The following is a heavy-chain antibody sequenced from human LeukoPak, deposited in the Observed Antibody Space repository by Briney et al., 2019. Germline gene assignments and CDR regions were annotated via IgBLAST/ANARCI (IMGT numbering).Heavy chain of an antibody. D-gene: IGHD3-22*01. CDR2: INSDGSST. CDR1: GFTFSSYW. V-gene: IGHV3-74*01. Sequence: GGSLRLSCAASGFTFSSYWMHWVRQAPGRGLVWVSRINSDGSSTSYADSVKGRFTISRDNAKNTLYLQMNSLRAEDTAVYYCARDWRDSSGKFPNDAFDIWGQGTMVTVSS. J-gene: IGHJ3*02. CDR3: ARDWRDSSGKFPNDAFDI.